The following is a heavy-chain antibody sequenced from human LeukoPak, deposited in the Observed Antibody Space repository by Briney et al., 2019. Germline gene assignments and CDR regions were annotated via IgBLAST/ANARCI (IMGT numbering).Heavy chain of an antibody. D-gene: IGHD1-14*01. Sequence: SDTLSLTCTVSGGSINSYYWSWIRQPAGKGLEGIGRIYTSGSTNYNPSLKSRLTMSVDTSKNQFSLKLRSVTAADTAVYYCAREPKDIRTLDYWGQGTLVSVSS. CDR2: IYTSGST. CDR3: AREPKDIRTLDY. CDR1: GGSINSYY. V-gene: IGHV4-4*07. J-gene: IGHJ4*02.